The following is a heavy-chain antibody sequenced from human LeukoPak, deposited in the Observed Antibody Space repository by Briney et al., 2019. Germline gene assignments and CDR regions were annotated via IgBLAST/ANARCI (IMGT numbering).Heavy chain of an antibody. CDR1: GFIFGDYA. D-gene: IGHD3-22*01. J-gene: IGHJ3*02. V-gene: IGHV3-21*01. Sequence: GGSLRLSCTASGFIFGDYAMSWFRQAPGKGLEWVSSISSSSSYIYYADSVKGRFTISRDNAKNSLYLQMNSLRAEDTAVYYCARVDRIVVMDDAFDIWGQGTMVTVSS. CDR2: ISSSSSYI. CDR3: ARVDRIVVMDDAFDI.